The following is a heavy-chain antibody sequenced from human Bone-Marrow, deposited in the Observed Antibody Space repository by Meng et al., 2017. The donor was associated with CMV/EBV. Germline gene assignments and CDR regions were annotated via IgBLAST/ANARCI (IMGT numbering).Heavy chain of an antibody. CDR2: ISGSGGST. V-gene: IGHV3-23*01. CDR3: ATFSGSYYR. D-gene: IGHD1-26*01. CDR1: GFTVSSNY. J-gene: IGHJ4*02. Sequence: GGSLRLSCAASGFTVSSNYMSWVRQAPGKGLEWVSAISGSGGSTYYADSVKGRFTISRDNSKNTLYLQMNSLRAEDTAVYYCATFSGSYYRWGQGTLVTVSS.